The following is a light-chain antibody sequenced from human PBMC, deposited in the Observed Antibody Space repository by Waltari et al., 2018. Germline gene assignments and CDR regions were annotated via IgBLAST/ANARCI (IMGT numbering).Light chain of an antibody. CDR2: GTS. Sequence: DIQMTQSPSSVSASVGDRVTITCRASQGISRLLAWYQQKPGKAPKLLIYGTSNLQSGVPSRFSGSGSGTHFTLTVSSLQPEDFAIYYCQQANSFPITFGQGTRLEIK. CDR1: QGISRL. CDR3: QQANSFPIT. V-gene: IGKV1-12*01. J-gene: IGKJ5*01.